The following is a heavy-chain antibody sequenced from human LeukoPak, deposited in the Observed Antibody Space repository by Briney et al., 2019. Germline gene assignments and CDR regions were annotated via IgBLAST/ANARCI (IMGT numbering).Heavy chain of an antibody. Sequence: SVTVSCKASGGTFSSCAISWVRQAPGQGLEWMGRIIPILGIANYAQKFQGRVTITADKSTSTAYMELSSLRSEDTAVYYCASPSVSSGSYSSDYFDYWGQGTLVTVSS. CDR2: IIPILGIA. J-gene: IGHJ4*02. CDR1: GGTFSSCA. CDR3: ASPSVSSGSYSSDYFDY. V-gene: IGHV1-69*04. D-gene: IGHD1-26*01.